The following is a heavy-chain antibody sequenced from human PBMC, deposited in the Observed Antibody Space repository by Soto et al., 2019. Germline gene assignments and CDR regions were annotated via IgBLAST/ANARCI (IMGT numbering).Heavy chain of an antibody. J-gene: IGHJ4*02. CDR2: IYYSGST. D-gene: IGHD3-16*01. CDR1: GDTISSGGYY. V-gene: IGHV4-31*11. Sequence: SETLSLTCGVSGDTISSGGYYWSWIRQHPGKGLEWIGYIYYSGSTYYNPSLKSRVTISVDTSKNQFSLKLSSVTAADTAVYYCARDVARGGNFDYWGQGTLVTVSS. CDR3: ARDVARGGNFDY.